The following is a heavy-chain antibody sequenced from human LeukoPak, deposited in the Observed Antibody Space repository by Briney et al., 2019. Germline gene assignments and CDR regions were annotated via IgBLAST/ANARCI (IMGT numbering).Heavy chain of an antibody. CDR3: ARDRADGYNYGDYFDN. CDR2: IYGSSRA. D-gene: IGHD5-18*01. V-gene: IGHV3-66*01. CDR1: GFIVSSNY. Sequence: GGSLRLSCAGSGFIVSSNYMSWVRQAAGKGLEWVSVIYGSSRAYYADSVKGRFTISRDNSKNTVYLQMDSLRAEDTAVYYCARDRADGYNYGDYFDNWGQGTLVTVSS. J-gene: IGHJ4*02.